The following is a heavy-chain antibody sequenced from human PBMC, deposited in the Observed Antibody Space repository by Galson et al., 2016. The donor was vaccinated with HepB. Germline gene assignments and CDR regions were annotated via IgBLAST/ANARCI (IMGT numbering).Heavy chain of an antibody. CDR1: GYSFTNHW. V-gene: IGHV5-51*01. CDR3: ARRKNYAPDY. CDR2: IYPADSDT. Sequence: QSGAEVKKPGESLKISCKASGYSFTNHWIAWVRQMPGKGPECMGVIYPADSDTRYSPSFQGQVTISVDKSISTAYLQWSSLKASDTAMYYCARRKNYAPDYWGQGTLVTVSS. D-gene: IGHD1-7*01. J-gene: IGHJ4*02.